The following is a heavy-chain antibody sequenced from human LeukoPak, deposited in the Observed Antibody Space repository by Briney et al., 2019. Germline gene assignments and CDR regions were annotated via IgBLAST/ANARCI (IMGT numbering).Heavy chain of an antibody. V-gene: IGHV1-18*01. D-gene: IGHD3-10*01. J-gene: IGHJ5*01. Sequence: APVKVSCKASGYTFTSYGISWVRQAPGQGLEWMGWISAYNGNTNYAQKLQGRATMTTDTSTSTAYMELRSLRSDDTAVYYCARDSSGSGRGWFDPWGQGTTVTVSS. CDR3: ARDSSGSGRGWFDP. CDR2: ISAYNGNT. CDR1: GYTFTSYG.